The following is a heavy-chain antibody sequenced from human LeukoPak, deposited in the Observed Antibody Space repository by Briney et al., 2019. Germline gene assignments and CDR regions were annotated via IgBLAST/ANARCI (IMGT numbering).Heavy chain of an antibody. CDR2: ISAYNGNT. CDR1: GYTFTSYG. Sequence: ASVKVSCKASGYTFTSYGISWVRQALGQGLEWMGWISAYNGNTNYAQKLQGRVTMTTDTSTSTAYMELRSLRSDDMAVYYCARVLTITFPDYWGQGTLVTVSS. J-gene: IGHJ4*02. CDR3: ARVLTITFPDY. D-gene: IGHD3-16*01. V-gene: IGHV1-18*03.